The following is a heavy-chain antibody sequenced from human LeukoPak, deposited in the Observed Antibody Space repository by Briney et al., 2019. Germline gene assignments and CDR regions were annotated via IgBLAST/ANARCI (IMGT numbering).Heavy chain of an antibody. J-gene: IGHJ3*02. D-gene: IGHD3-22*01. CDR1: GFTFSSYG. Sequence: GGSLRLSCAASGFTFSSYGMHWVRQAPGKGLEWVANIRRDGSETHYVDSVMGRFTISRDNAKNSLYLQMNSLRAEDTAVYYCARDDTHYGSSGSFYDAFDIWGQGTMVTVSS. V-gene: IGHV3-7*01. CDR2: IRRDGSET. CDR3: ARDDTHYGSSGSFYDAFDI.